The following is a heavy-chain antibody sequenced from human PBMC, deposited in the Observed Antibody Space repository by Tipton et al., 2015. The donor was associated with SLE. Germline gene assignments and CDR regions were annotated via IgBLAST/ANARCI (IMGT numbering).Heavy chain of an antibody. D-gene: IGHD5-24*01. J-gene: IGHJ4*02. CDR3: ARGDGYNFDY. CDR2: INHSGST. CDR1: GGSISSGGYY. Sequence: TLSLTCTVSGGSISSGGYYWSWIRQHPGKGLEWIGEINHSGSTNYNPSLKSRVTISVDTSKNQFSLKLSSVTAADTAVYYCARGDGYNFDYWGQGTLVTVSS. V-gene: IGHV4-31*03.